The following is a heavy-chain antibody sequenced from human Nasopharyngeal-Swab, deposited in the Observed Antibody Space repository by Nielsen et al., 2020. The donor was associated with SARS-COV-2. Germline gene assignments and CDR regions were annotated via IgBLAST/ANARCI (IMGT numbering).Heavy chain of an antibody. Sequence: GESLKISCAASGFTFSSYAMHWVRQAPGKGLEWVAVISYDGSNKYYADSVKGRFTISRDNSKNTLYLQMNSLRAEDTAVYYCARDGYGFDYWGQGTLVTVSS. V-gene: IGHV3-30-3*01. CDR2: ISYDGSNK. J-gene: IGHJ4*02. D-gene: IGHD5-18*01. CDR1: GFTFSSYA. CDR3: ARDGYGFDY.